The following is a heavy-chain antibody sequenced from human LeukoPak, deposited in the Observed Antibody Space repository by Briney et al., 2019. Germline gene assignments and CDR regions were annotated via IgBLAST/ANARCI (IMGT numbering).Heavy chain of an antibody. CDR3: ARALQTRRFNY. V-gene: IGHV4-59*01. J-gene: IGHJ4*02. CDR1: GGSISSYY. Sequence: SSETLSLTCTVSGGSISSYYWSWIRQPPGKGLEWIGYIYHTGSINYNPSLKSRVTISVDTSKNQCSLKVNSVTAADTAVYYCARALQTRRFNYWGQGTLVTVSS. CDR2: IYHTGSI.